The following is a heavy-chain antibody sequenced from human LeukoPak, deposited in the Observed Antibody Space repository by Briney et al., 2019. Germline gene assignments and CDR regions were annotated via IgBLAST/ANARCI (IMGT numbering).Heavy chain of an antibody. CDR2: IIPIFGTA. D-gene: IGHD4-17*01. CDR1: GGTFSSYA. Sequence: GASVKVSCKASGGTFSSYAISWVRQAPGQGLEWMGGIIPIFGTAIYAQKFQGRVTMTEDTSTDTAYMELSSLRSEDTAVYYCTTTVTTWGTYDYWGQGTLVTVSS. J-gene: IGHJ4*02. V-gene: IGHV1-69*06. CDR3: TTTVTTWGTYDY.